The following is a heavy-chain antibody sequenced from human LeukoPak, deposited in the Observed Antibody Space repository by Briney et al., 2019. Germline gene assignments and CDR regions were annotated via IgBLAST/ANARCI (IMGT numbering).Heavy chain of an antibody. CDR2: ISYDGSNK. D-gene: IGHD5-24*01. J-gene: IGHJ4*02. CDR3: AKGARDGYNGFVDY. CDR1: GFTFSSYA. Sequence: GGSLRLSCAASGFTFSSYAMHWVRQAPGKGLEWVAVISYDGSNKYYADSVKGRFTISRDNSKNTLYLQMNSLRAEDTALYYCAKGARDGYNGFVDYWGQGTLVTVSS. V-gene: IGHV3-30-3*01.